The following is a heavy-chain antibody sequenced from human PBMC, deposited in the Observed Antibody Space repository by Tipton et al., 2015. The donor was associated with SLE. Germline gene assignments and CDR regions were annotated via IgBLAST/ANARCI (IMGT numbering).Heavy chain of an antibody. CDR1: GGSISSGDYY. CDR3: ARSTLPWVQLWFS. J-gene: IGHJ5*02. CDR2: IYYSGST. V-gene: IGHV4-30-4*01. D-gene: IGHD5-18*01. Sequence: TLSLTCTVSGGSISSGDYYWSWIRQPPGKGLEWIGYIYYSGSTYYNPSLKSRVTISVDTSKNQFSLKLSSVTAADTAVYYCARSTLPWVQLWFSWGQGTLVTVSS.